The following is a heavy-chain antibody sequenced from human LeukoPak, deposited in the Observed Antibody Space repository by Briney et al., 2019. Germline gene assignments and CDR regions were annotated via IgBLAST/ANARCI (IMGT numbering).Heavy chain of an antibody. CDR1: GYTFTSYD. CDR2: MNPNSGNT. J-gene: IGHJ5*02. Sequence: ASVKASCKASGYTFTSYDINWVRQATGQGLEWMGWMNPNSGNTGYAQKFQGRVTMTRNTSISTAYMELSSLRSEDTAVYYCARAPLYSSGRDWFDPWGQGTLVTVSS. V-gene: IGHV1-8*01. D-gene: IGHD6-19*01. CDR3: ARAPLYSSGRDWFDP.